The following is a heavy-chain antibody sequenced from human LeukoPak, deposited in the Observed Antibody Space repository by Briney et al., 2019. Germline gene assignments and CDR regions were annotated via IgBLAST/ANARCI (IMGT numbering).Heavy chain of an antibody. D-gene: IGHD6-13*01. V-gene: IGHV3-21*01. J-gene: IGHJ4*02. CDR2: ISSSSSYI. CDR1: GFTFSSYS. Sequence: GGSLRPSCAASGFTFSSYSMNWVRQAPGKGLEWVSSISSSSSYIYYADSVKGRFTISRDNAKNSLYLQMNSLRAEDTAVYYCGTKSSSWYKGMDYWGQGTLVTASS. CDR3: GTKSSSWYKGMDY.